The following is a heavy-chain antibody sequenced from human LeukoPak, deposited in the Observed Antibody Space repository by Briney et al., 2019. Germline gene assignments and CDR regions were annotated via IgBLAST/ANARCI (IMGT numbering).Heavy chain of an antibody. D-gene: IGHD1-14*01. CDR1: GGSMTNNHYY. Sequence: PSETLFLTCSVSGGSMTNNHYYWGWIRQSPGKGLEWIGSMYYSGGGYYNPSLKSRVTISLDMSKNQFSLRLTSLTAADTAVYYCAINRRGRPFAVWGNGTTVTVSS. CDR3: AINRRGRPFAV. V-gene: IGHV4-39*07. CDR2: MYYSGGG. J-gene: IGHJ6*04.